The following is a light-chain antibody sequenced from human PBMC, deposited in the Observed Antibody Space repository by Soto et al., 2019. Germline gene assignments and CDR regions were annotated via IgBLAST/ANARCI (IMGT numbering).Light chain of an antibody. CDR2: DAS. J-gene: IGKJ5*01. CDR3: QQYGSSGIT. CDR1: QSVSRY. Sequence: EIVLTQPPATLSLSAGERATLSCRASQSVSRYLAWYQQKPGEAPRLLIYDASSRATGIPDRFSGSGSGTDFTLTISRLEPEDFAVYYCQQYGSSGITFGQGTRLEI. V-gene: IGKV3-20*01.